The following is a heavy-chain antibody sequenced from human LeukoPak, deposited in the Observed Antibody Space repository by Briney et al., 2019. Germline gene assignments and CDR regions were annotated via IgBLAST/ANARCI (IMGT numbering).Heavy chain of an antibody. D-gene: IGHD3-10*01. V-gene: IGHV3-30*18. CDR2: ISYNGNNQ. Sequence: PGRSLRLSCAASGFTFTTYSMLWVRQAPDKGLEWVAVISYNGNNQYYADSVKGRFTISRDNSKNTLYPQMNSLRAEDTAVYYCAKDQGYGSGTFLDYWGQGTLVTVSS. CDR1: GFTFTTYS. J-gene: IGHJ4*02. CDR3: AKDQGYGSGTFLDY.